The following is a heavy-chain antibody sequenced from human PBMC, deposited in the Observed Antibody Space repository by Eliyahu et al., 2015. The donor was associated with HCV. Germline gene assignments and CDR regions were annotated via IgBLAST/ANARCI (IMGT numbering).Heavy chain of an antibody. Sequence: QVQLQESGPGLVKPSETLSLTCTVSGGSITXYYWSWIRXPPGKGLEWIGYIHYSGSTNYNPSLKSRVTISIDTAKNQFSLKLTSVTAADTAVYYCASGGGGIAVAGTGGWFDPWGQGTLVTVSS. CDR3: ASGGGGIAVAGTGGWFDP. V-gene: IGHV4-59*01. J-gene: IGHJ5*02. CDR2: IHYSGST. D-gene: IGHD6-19*01. CDR1: GGSITXYY.